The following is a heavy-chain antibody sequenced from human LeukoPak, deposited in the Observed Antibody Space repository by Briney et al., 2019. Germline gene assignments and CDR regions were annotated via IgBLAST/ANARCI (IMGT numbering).Heavy chain of an antibody. CDR1: GFTFSSYA. D-gene: IGHD6-19*01. J-gene: IGHJ3*02. CDR2: ISYDGSNK. V-gene: IGHV3-30*04. CDR3: ARGRGGWYSAPLHGAFDI. Sequence: GRSLRLSCAASGFTFSSYAMHWVRQAPGKGLEWVAVISYDGSNKYYADSVKGRFTSSRDNSKNTLYLQMNSLRAEDTAVYYCARGRGGWYSAPLHGAFDIWGQGTMVTVSS.